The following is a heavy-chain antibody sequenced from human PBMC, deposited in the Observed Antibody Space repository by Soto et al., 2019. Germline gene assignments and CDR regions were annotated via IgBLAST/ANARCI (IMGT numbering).Heavy chain of an antibody. J-gene: IGHJ4*02. CDR3: ARDFPSVGLFPLS. CDR1: GGTFSSYA. V-gene: IGHV1-69*13. D-gene: IGHD3-22*01. Sequence: ASVKVSCKASGGTFSSYAISWVRQAPGQGLEWMGGIIPIFGTANYAQKFQGRVTITADESTSTAYMELSSLRSEDTAVYYCARDFPSVGLFPLSWGQGTLVTVSS. CDR2: IIPIFGTA.